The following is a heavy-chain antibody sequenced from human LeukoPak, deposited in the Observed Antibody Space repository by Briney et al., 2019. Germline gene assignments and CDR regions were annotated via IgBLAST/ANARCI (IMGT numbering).Heavy chain of an antibody. Sequence: ASVKVSCKASGYTFTGYYIHWVRQAPGQGLEWMGRINPNSGGTNYAQKFQGRVTMTRDTSISTAYMEPSRLRSDDTAVYYCASNYDILTGYLTDAFDIWGQGTMVTVSS. CDR1: GYTFTGYY. V-gene: IGHV1-2*06. J-gene: IGHJ3*02. CDR3: ASNYDILTGYLTDAFDI. CDR2: INPNSGGT. D-gene: IGHD3-9*01.